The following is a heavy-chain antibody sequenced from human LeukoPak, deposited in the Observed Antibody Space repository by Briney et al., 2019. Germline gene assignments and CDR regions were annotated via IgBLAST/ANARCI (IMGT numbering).Heavy chain of an antibody. CDR2: VYDSGST. V-gene: IGHV4-34*01. J-gene: IGHJ5*02. D-gene: IGHD3-16*01. CDR3: ARHYGP. CDR1: GGSFSGYY. Sequence: SETLSLTCAVYGGSFSGYYWSWIRQPPGKGLEWIGSVYDSGSTYYNPSLKSRVTISVDTSKNQFSLKLNSVTAADTAVYYCARHYGPWGQGTLVTVSS.